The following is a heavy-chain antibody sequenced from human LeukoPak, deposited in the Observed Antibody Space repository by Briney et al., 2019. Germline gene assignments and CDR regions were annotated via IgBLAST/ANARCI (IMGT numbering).Heavy chain of an antibody. V-gene: IGHV4-31*03. CDR1: GGSISDGGYY. Sequence: SETLSLTCTVSGGSISDGGYYWSWLRQHPGKGLEWIGYIYDSGTTYYSPALQSRVTISVDTSDNKFSLKLRSLTAADTAVYYCARGGDRRGFDYWGQGTLVTVSS. D-gene: IGHD1-14*01. CDR3: ARGGDRRGFDY. CDR2: IYDSGTT. J-gene: IGHJ4*02.